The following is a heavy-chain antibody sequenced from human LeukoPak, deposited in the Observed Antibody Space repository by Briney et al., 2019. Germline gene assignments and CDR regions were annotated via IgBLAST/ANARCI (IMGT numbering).Heavy chain of an antibody. Sequence: SETLSLTCTVSGGSISSYYWSWIRQPAGKGLELIWRIYTSGSTNYNPSLKSRVTMSVDTSKNQFSLKLSSVTAADTVVYYCASGIGYGNYFDYWGQGTLVTVSS. V-gene: IGHV4-4*07. D-gene: IGHD1-1*01. CDR3: ASGIGYGNYFDY. J-gene: IGHJ4*02. CDR2: IYTSGST. CDR1: GGSISSYY.